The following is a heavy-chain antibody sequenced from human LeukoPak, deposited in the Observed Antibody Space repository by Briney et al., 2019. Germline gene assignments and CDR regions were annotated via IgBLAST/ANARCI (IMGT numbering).Heavy chain of an antibody. CDR2: ISGSGGST. J-gene: IGHJ4*02. Sequence: GGCLRLSCAASAFTFSSYAMSWVRQAPGKGLEWVSAISGSGGSTYYADSVKGRFTISRDHSKNTLYLQMNSLRREDTCVYYCEKYSAMIVVVYYFDCCGKGTLVTVSS. CDR1: AFTFSSYA. D-gene: IGHD3-22*01. V-gene: IGHV3-23*01. CDR3: EKYSAMIVVVYYFDC.